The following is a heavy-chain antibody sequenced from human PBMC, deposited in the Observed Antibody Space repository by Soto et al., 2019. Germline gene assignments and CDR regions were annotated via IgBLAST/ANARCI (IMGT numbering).Heavy chain of an antibody. D-gene: IGHD2-2*01. CDR2: IDYSGST. J-gene: IGHJ3*01. CDR1: GGSISSGDYY. V-gene: IGHV4-30-4*01. CDR3: VRGDPGACSSTSCSDAFDL. Sequence: QVQLQESGPGLVKPSQTLSLTCTVSGGSISSGDYYWNWIRQPPGKGLEGIGSIDYSGSTYYSPSLKGRVTISVGTSKNQFSLKLSSVTAADTAVYYCVRGDPGACSSTSCSDAFDLWGRGTMVAVSS.